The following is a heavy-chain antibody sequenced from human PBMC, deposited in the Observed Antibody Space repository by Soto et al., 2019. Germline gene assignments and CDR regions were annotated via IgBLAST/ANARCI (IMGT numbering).Heavy chain of an antibody. CDR2: INPSGGGT. Sequence: SGKVSFKASGYAFSSNYMHWVRQAPGQGLEWMGIINPSGGGTSYAQKFQARVTMTTDTSTSTVYMELSSLRSEDTAMYYCARDSTLAYWGQGTLVTVS. J-gene: IGHJ4*02. CDR3: ARDSTLAY. V-gene: IGHV1-46*01. CDR1: GYAFSSNY.